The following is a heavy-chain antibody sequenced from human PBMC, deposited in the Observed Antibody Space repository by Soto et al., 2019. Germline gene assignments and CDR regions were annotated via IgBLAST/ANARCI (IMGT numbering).Heavy chain of an antibody. D-gene: IGHD6-6*01. CDR3: ARGIAARRVYYYGMDV. Sequence: SVKVSCKASGGTFSSYAISWVRQAPGQGLEWTGGIIPIFGTANYAQKFQGRVTITADKSTSTAYMELSSLRSEDTAVYYCARGIAARRVYYYGMDVWGQGTTVTVSS. J-gene: IGHJ6*02. CDR2: IIPIFGTA. V-gene: IGHV1-69*06. CDR1: GGTFSSYA.